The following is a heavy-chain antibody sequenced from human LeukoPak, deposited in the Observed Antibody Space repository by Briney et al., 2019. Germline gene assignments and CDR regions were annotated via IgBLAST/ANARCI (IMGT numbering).Heavy chain of an antibody. CDR1: GGSISSYY. Sequence: PSETLSLTCTVSGGSISSYYWSWIRQPAGKGLEWIGRIDTSGSTNYNPSLKSRVTMSVDTSKNQFSLKLSPVTAADTAVYYCARDAPQGYSSSWYYFDYWGQGTLVTVSS. CDR3: ARDAPQGYSSSWYYFDY. D-gene: IGHD6-13*01. J-gene: IGHJ4*02. CDR2: IDTSGST. V-gene: IGHV4-4*07.